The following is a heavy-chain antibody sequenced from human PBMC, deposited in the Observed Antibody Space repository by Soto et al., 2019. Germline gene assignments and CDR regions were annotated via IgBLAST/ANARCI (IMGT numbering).Heavy chain of an antibody. CDR2: IYYSGST. J-gene: IGHJ5*02. V-gene: IGHV4-59*01. D-gene: IGHD3-3*01. CDR3: ARLDYDFWSGYPNWFDP. Sequence: SETLSLTCTVSGGSISSYYWSWIRQPPGKGLEWIGYIYYSGSTNYNPSLKSRVTISEDTSKNQFSLKLSSVTAADTAVYYCARLDYDFWSGYPNWFDPWGQGTLVTVS. CDR1: GGSISSYY.